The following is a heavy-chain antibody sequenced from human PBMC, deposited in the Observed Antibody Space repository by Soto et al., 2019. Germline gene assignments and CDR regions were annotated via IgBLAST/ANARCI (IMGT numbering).Heavy chain of an antibody. Sequence: TLSLTCAVSGTSISSTFWWTWVRQPPGKGLEWIGEIYHSGSTKYNPSLKSRVTISVDKSNNQFSLELRAVTAADTAVYYCATLPPRIVVVKTEIPTWGQGTLVTVS. CDR1: GTSISSTFW. CDR3: ATLPPRIVVVKTEIPT. J-gene: IGHJ5*02. D-gene: IGHD2-15*01. CDR2: IYHSGST. V-gene: IGHV4-4*02.